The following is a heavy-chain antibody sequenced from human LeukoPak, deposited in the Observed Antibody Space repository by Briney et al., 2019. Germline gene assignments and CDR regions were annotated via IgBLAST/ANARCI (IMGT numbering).Heavy chain of an antibody. CDR2: ISSSSSYI. Sequence: GGSLRLSCAASGFTFSSYIMNWVRQAPGKGLEWVSSISSSSSYIYYADSVKGRFTISRDKAKNSVYLQMNSPRSYETAVYYCAREEDCSGGSCSFQDYGMDVWGQGTTVTVSS. J-gene: IGHJ6*02. CDR3: AREEDCSGGSCSFQDYGMDV. V-gene: IGHV3-21*01. D-gene: IGHD2-15*01. CDR1: GFTFSSYI.